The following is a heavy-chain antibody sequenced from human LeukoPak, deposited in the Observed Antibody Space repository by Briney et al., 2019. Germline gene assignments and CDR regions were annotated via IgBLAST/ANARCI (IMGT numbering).Heavy chain of an antibody. CDR2: IKQDGSEM. Sequence: GGSLRLSCVASGFTLSTHWMNWVRQALGKGLEWVANIKQDGSEMYYVEFVKGRFTIPRDNAKNSLYLQMNSLRAEDTAMYYCARALYGDYSSLDYWGQGTLVTVSS. CDR1: GFTLSTHW. CDR3: ARALYGDYSSLDY. J-gene: IGHJ4*02. V-gene: IGHV3-7*01. D-gene: IGHD4-17*01.